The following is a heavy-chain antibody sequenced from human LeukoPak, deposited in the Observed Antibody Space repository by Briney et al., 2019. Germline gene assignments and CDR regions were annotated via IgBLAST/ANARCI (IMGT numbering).Heavy chain of an antibody. CDR1: GGTFSSYA. Sequence: SVKVSCKASGGTFSSYAISWVRQAPGQGLEWMGGIIPIFGTANYAQKFQGRVTITADESTSTAYMELSSLRSEDTAVYYCARVRGEYSSSSDAFDIWGQGTMVTVSS. J-gene: IGHJ3*02. CDR2: IIPIFGTA. D-gene: IGHD6-6*01. V-gene: IGHV1-69*13. CDR3: ARVRGEYSSSSDAFDI.